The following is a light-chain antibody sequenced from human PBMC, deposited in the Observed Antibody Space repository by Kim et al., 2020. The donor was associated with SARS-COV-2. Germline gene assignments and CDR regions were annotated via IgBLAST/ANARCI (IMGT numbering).Light chain of an antibody. CDR1: QSISNY. J-gene: IGKJ4*02. CDR3: QQSHTAPSLR. CDR2: AAS. V-gene: IGKV1-39*01. Sequence: DIQMTQSPSSLSASVGDRVTIACRASQSISNYLNWYQQKPGKAPNLLIYAASSLQGGVPSRFSGSGSGTDFTLTISSLQPEDFGTYYGQQSHTAPSLRVGGGTKGDIK.